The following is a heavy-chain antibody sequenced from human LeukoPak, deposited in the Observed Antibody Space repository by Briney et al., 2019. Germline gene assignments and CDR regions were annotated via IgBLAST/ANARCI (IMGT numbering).Heavy chain of an antibody. V-gene: IGHV1-2*02. Sequence: GASVKVSCKASGYTFTGYYMHWVRQAPGQGLEWMGWINPNSGGTNYAQKFQGRVTMTRDTSISTAYMELSRLRSDDTAVYYCARVGTIFGVKYYFDYWGQGTLVTVSS. CDR3: ARVGTIFGVKYYFDY. CDR1: GYTFTGYY. J-gene: IGHJ4*02. CDR2: INPNSGGT. D-gene: IGHD3-3*01.